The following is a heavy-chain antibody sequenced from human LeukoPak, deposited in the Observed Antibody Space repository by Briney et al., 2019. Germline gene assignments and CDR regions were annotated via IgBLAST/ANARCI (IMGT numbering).Heavy chain of an antibody. Sequence: SETLSLTCTVSGGSINSYYWSWVRQPPGKGLEWIGYIYYSGSTSYNPSLKSRLTISVDTSKNQFSLRLSSVTAADTAVYYCARLGGYGPSCYWGQGTLVTVSS. D-gene: IGHD1-26*01. CDR2: IYYSGST. V-gene: IGHV4-59*01. CDR3: ARLGGYGPSCY. CDR1: GGSINSYY. J-gene: IGHJ4*02.